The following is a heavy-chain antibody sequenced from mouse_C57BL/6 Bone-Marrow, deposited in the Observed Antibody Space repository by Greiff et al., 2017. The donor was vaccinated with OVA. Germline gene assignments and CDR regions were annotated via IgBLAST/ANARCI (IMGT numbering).Heavy chain of an antibody. V-gene: IGHV1-81*01. CDR2: IYPRSGNT. Sequence: VQRVESGAELARPGASVKLSCKASGYTFTSYGISWVKQRTGQGLEWIGEIYPRSGNTYYNEKFKGKATLTADKSSSTAYMELRSLTSEDSAVYFCARWGIYYGYDDYFDYWGQGTTLTVSS. J-gene: IGHJ2*01. D-gene: IGHD2-2*01. CDR1: GYTFTSYG. CDR3: ARWGIYYGYDDYFDY.